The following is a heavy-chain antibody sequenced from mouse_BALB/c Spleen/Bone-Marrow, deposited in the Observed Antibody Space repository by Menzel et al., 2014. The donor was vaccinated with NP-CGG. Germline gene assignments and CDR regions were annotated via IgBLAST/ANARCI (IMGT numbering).Heavy chain of an antibody. V-gene: IGHV1-69*02. CDR3: ARWLLQYYAMDD. CDR1: GYTFTSYW. D-gene: IGHD2-3*01. CDR2: IDPSDSYT. J-gene: IGHJ4*01. Sequence: VQLQQSGAELVKPGASVKLSCKASGYTFTSYWMHWVKQRPGQGLEWIGEIDPSDSYTKYNQKFKGKATLTADKSSSTAFMQLSSLTSEDSAVYIWARWLLQYYAMDDWGQGTSVTVSS.